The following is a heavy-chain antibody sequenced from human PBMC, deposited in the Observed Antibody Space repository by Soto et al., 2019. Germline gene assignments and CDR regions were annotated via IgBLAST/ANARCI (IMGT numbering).Heavy chain of an antibody. J-gene: IGHJ6*02. D-gene: IGHD3-10*01. CDR2: IYSGGST. Sequence: EVQLVETGGGLIQPGGSLRLSCAASGFTVSSHYMSWVRQAPGKGLEWVSVIYSGGSTYYADSVKGRFTISRDNSKNTLYLQMNSLRAEDTAVYYCASALMVRGVIRGYYNYGMDVWGQGTTVTVSS. CDR3: ASALMVRGVIRGYYNYGMDV. V-gene: IGHV3-53*02. CDR1: GFTVSSHY.